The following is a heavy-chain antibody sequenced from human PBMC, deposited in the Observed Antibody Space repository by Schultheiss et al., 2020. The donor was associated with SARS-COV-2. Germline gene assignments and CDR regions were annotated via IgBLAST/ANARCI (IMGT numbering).Heavy chain of an antibody. J-gene: IGHJ5*02. CDR3: AREGSGFDCSGDSCYFNWFDP. D-gene: IGHD2-15*01. CDR1: GYTFTGYY. CDR2: INPNSGGT. V-gene: IGHV1-2*02. Sequence: ASVKVSCKASGYTFTGYYMHWVRQAPGQGLEWMGWINPNSGGTNFAQNFQGRVTMTRDTSISTAYMELNSLTSDDTAVYYCAREGSGFDCSGDSCYFNWFDPWGQGTLVTVSS.